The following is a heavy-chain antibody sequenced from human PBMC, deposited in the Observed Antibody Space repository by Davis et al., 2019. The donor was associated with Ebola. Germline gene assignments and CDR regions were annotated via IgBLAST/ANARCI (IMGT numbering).Heavy chain of an antibody. J-gene: IGHJ3*02. CDR3: ARDGGDSSGSHNAFDI. D-gene: IGHD3-22*01. Sequence: GESLNISCAVSGSTLSRYSMNWVRSAPGQGLEWISYISGSGSVIYYAESVKGRFTISRDNAKNSLYLQMNSLGEEDTSDYYCARDGGDSSGSHNAFDIWDQGTMVTVSS. CDR2: ISGSGSVI. V-gene: IGHV3-48*02. CDR1: GSTLSRYS.